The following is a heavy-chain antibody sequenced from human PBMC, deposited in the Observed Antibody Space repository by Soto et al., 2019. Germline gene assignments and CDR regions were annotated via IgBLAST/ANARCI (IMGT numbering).Heavy chain of an antibody. CDR3: ARQGFGPLHGLVDV. V-gene: IGHV4-59*08. J-gene: IGHJ6*02. CDR1: GGSISSNY. D-gene: IGHD3-10*01. CDR2: VHHSWGS. Sequence: QVQLQESGPGLVKPSETLSLSCTVSGGSISSNYWSWFRQSRGKRMEWIGYVHHSWGSSYNPSLQGRVAISSDTSKSQFSLKVTSVTATDTAVYYCARQGFGPLHGLVDVWGQGTTVTVSS.